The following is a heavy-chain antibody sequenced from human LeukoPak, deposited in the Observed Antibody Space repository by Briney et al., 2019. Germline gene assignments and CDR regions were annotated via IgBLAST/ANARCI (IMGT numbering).Heavy chain of an antibody. J-gene: IGHJ4*02. Sequence: GGSLRLSCAASGFPFSSYAMNWVRQAPGKGLEWVSAITGGGGGGSTYYRDSVKGRFTISRDNAKNSLYLQMNSLRAEDTAVYYCARSTGYGYDSSGYYPNFDYWGQGTLVTVSS. V-gene: IGHV3-23*01. CDR2: ITGGGGGGST. CDR1: GFPFSSYA. CDR3: ARSTGYGYDSSGYYPNFDY. D-gene: IGHD3-22*01.